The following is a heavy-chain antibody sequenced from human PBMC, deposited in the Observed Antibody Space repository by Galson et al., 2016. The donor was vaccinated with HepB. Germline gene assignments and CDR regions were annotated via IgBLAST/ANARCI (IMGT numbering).Heavy chain of an antibody. D-gene: IGHD1-26*01. V-gene: IGHV3-23*01. CDR3: AKDVGGEAFFEY. CDR1: GFIFSSCG. CDR2: ISDSGSNT. Sequence: SLRLSCAASGFIFSSCGMSWVRQAPGKGLEWVSIISDSGSNTHYADSVGGRFTISRDNSKNTLYLQMKSLRAEDTAVYYCAKDVGGEAFFEYWGQGALVTVSS. J-gene: IGHJ4*02.